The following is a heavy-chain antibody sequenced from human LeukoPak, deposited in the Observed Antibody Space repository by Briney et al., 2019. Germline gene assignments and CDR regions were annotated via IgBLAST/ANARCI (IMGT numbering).Heavy chain of an antibody. D-gene: IGHD6-6*01. Sequence: KTSETLSLTCTVSGGSISDYYWSWVRQPPGKGLEWLGYIYTSGSTNYNPSLKSRVTISADTSKNQFSLKLSSVTAADTAVYYCARHRSPTSSSFCDSWGQGTLVSVSS. CDR1: GGSISDYY. V-gene: IGHV4-4*09. J-gene: IGHJ5*01. CDR2: IYTSGST. CDR3: ARHRSPTSSSFCDS.